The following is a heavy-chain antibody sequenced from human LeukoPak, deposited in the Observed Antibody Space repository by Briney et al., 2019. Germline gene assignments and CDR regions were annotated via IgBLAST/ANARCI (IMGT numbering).Heavy chain of an antibody. CDR2: IDSNGGTT. D-gene: IGHD5-12*01. J-gene: IGHJ4*02. V-gene: IGHV3-64*01. CDR3: ARDGVATNDY. Sequence: GGSLRLSCAASGFTFSSYAMQWVRQTPEKGLEYVSGIDSNGGTTIYANSVKGRFTISRDNSKNTLYLRMGSLRSEDMAVYYCARDGVATNDYWGQGTLVTVSS. CDR1: GFTFSSYA.